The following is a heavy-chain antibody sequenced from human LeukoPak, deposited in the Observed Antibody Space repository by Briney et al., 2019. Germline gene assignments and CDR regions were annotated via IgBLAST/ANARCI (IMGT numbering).Heavy chain of an antibody. V-gene: IGHV4-39*07. Sequence: KASETLSLTCTVSGGSISSSSYYWGWIRQPPGKGLEWIGEIYHSGSTNYNPSLKSRVTISVDKSKNQFSLKLSSVTAADTAVYYCASGGSYSNRLYYFDYWGQGTLVTVSS. CDR1: GGSISSSSYY. CDR3: ASGGSYSNRLYYFDY. D-gene: IGHD4-11*01. CDR2: IYHSGST. J-gene: IGHJ4*02.